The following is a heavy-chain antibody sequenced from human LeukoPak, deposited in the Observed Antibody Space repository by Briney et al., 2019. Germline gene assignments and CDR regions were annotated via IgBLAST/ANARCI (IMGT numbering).Heavy chain of an antibody. D-gene: IGHD5-18*01. V-gene: IGHV3-66*01. CDR3: ATIDDHSYGRSYYSYGMDV. J-gene: IGHJ6*02. CDR2: IYSGGST. Sequence: GGSLRLSCAASGLTVSGNYMSWVRQAPGKGLEWVSVIYSGGSTYYADSVKGRFTISRDNSKNTLYLQMNSLRAEDTAVYYCATIDDHSYGRSYYSYGMDVWGQGTTVTVSS. CDR1: GLTVSGNY.